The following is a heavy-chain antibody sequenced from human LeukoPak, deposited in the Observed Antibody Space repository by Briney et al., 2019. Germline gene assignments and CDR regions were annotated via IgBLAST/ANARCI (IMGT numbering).Heavy chain of an antibody. CDR3: AKARGATYGTYYFDY. CDR2: ISGSGGST. J-gene: IGHJ4*02. Sequence: PGGSLRLSCAVSGITLSNYGMSWVRQAPGKGLEWVAGISGSGGSTNYAGSVKGRFTISRDNRNNTLYLQMNSLRAEDTAVYYCAKARGATYGTYYFDYWGQGTLVTVSS. V-gene: IGHV3-23*01. D-gene: IGHD4/OR15-4a*01. CDR1: GITLSNYG.